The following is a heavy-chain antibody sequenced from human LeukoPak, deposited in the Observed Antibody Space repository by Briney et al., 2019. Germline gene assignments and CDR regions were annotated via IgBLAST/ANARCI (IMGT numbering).Heavy chain of an antibody. CDR1: GFTFSSYE. CDR3: ARDYYDSGGYYNLDAFDI. J-gene: IGHJ3*02. Sequence: GGSLRLSCAASGFTFSSYEMNWVRQAPGKGLEWVSYISSSGSTIYYADSVKGRFTTSRDNAKNSLYLQMNSLRAEDTAVYYCARDYYDSGGYYNLDAFDIWGQGTMVTVS. D-gene: IGHD3-22*01. CDR2: ISSSGSTI. V-gene: IGHV3-48*03.